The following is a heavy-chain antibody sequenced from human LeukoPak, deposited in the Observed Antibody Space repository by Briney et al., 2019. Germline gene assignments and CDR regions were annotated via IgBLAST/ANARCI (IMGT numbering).Heavy chain of an antibody. Sequence: ASVKVSCKASGYTFTTYGFCWGRQAPGHGLEWMGWISANTGKTNYAQKFQGRVTMTTDTSTTTAYMELSNLRPDDTALYYCAKVAGDRMDYWGQGTLVTVSS. V-gene: IGHV1-18*01. CDR1: GYTFTTYG. D-gene: IGHD6-13*01. J-gene: IGHJ4*02. CDR3: AKVAGDRMDY. CDR2: ISANTGKT.